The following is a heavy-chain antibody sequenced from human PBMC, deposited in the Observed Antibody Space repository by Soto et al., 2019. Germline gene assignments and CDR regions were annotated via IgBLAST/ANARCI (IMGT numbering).Heavy chain of an antibody. CDR3: ARPHGGSSGWDNWFDP. V-gene: IGHV4-59*01. CDR2: IYYSGST. J-gene: IGHJ5*02. D-gene: IGHD6-25*01. Sequence: QVQLQESGPGLVKPSETLSLPCPVSGGSISSYYWSWIRQPPGKGLEWIGYIYYSGSTNYNPSLKSRVTISVDTSKNQFSLKLSSVTAADTAVYYCARPHGGSSGWDNWFDPWGQGTLVTVSS. CDR1: GGSISSYY.